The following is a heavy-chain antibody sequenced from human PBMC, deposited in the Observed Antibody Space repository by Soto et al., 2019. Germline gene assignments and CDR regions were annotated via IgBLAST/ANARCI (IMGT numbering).Heavy chain of an antibody. Sequence: ASVKVSCKASGGTFSSYATSWVRQAPGQGLEWMGGIIPIFGTANYAQKFQGRVTITADESTSTAYMELSSLRSEDTAVYYCARGGAARTYYYYGMDVWGQGTTVTVSS. CDR1: GGTFSSYA. CDR2: IIPIFGTA. J-gene: IGHJ6*02. D-gene: IGHD6-6*01. CDR3: ARGGAARTYYYYGMDV. V-gene: IGHV1-69*13.